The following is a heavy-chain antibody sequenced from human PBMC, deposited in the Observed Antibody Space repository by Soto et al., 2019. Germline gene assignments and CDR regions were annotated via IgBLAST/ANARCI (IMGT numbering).Heavy chain of an antibody. CDR3: ARDPRADGGSRNYDYHGMDV. V-gene: IGHV3-33*01. D-gene: IGHD3-10*01. CDR2: IWYDGSQK. J-gene: IGHJ6*02. Sequence: GGSLRLSCTASRFMFSSYGMHWVRQVPGKGLEWVAAIWYDGSQKEYVDSVKGRLTVSRDNSRNTLYLEMNSLRVEDTGVYYCARDPRADGGSRNYDYHGMDVWGQGTTVTVSS. CDR1: RFMFSSYG.